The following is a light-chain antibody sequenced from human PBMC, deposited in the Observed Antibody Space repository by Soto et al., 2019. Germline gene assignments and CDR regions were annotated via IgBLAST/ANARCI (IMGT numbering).Light chain of an antibody. J-gene: IGKJ3*01. Sequence: DIQMTQSPSSLSASVGDRVTITCRASQSISSYLNWYQQKPGKAPKLLIYAASSLQSGVPSRFSGSGSGTDFTLTISSLQPEDFGTYYCQQSYSTRFTFGPGTKVDIK. V-gene: IGKV1-39*01. CDR3: QQSYSTRFT. CDR2: AAS. CDR1: QSISSY.